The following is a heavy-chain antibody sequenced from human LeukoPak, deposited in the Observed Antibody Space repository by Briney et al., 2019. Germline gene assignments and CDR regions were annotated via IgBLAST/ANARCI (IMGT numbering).Heavy chain of an antibody. D-gene: IGHD4-11*01. CDR3: AKDAQRGFDYSNSLEY. J-gene: IGHJ4*02. V-gene: IGHV3-33*06. Sequence: PGGSLRLSCTASGFTYSHYGMHWVRQAPGKGLEWVAVIWSDGTEKYYADAVKGRFTISRDNSRNTLYLQMNSLRGGDTAVYYCAKDAQRGFDYSNSLEYWGQGTLVTVSS. CDR1: GFTYSHYG. CDR2: IWSDGTEK.